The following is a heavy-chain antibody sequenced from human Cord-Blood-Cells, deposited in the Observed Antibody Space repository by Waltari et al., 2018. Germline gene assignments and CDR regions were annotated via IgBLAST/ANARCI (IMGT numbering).Heavy chain of an antibody. Sequence: QVQLQESGPGLVKPSETLSLTCTVSGGSISSYYWSWIRQPPGKGLEWIGYIYYSGSTNYNPSLKSRVTISVDTSKNQFSLKLSSVTAADTAVYYCARESGGGVTDYWGQGTLVTVSS. CDR1: GGSISSYY. CDR2: IYYSGST. CDR3: ARESGGGVTDY. V-gene: IGHV4-59*01. D-gene: IGHD3-16*01. J-gene: IGHJ4*02.